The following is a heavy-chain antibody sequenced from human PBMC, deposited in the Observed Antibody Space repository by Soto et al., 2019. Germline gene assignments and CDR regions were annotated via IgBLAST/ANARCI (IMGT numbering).Heavy chain of an antibody. J-gene: IGHJ4*02. CDR2: IYPGDSDT. V-gene: IGHV5-51*01. Sequence: GEALKISWKGSGYRFTRYWIGWVRQMPGKGLEGMGVIYPGDSDTRYSPSFQGQVTISADKSISTAYLQWSSLKASDTAMYYCARRASDGSDYLLIDYWGQGTLVTVSS. CDR1: GYRFTRYW. D-gene: IGHD4-17*01. CDR3: ARRASDGSDYLLIDY.